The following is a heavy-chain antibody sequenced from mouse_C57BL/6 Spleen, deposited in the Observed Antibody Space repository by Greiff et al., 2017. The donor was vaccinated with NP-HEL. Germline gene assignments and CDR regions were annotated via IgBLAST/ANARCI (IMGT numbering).Heavy chain of an antibody. CDR1: GFTFSSYA. V-gene: IGHV5-4*01. CDR3: ARDGVGLDY. J-gene: IGHJ2*01. Sequence: EVQLVESGGGLVKPGGSLKLSCAASGFTFSSYAMSWVRQTPEKRLEWVATISDGGSYTYYPDNVKGRFTISRDNAKNNLYLQMSHLKSEDTAMYYCARDGVGLDYWGQGTTLTVSS. CDR2: ISDGGSYT. D-gene: IGHD1-1*02.